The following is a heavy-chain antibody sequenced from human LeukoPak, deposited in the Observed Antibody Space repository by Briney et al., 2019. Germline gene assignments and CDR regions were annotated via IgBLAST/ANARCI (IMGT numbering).Heavy chain of an antibody. D-gene: IGHD3-3*01. V-gene: IGHV3-30-3*01. J-gene: IGHJ4*02. CDR1: GFTFSSYA. CDR3: AKVGTSLAFGVVIVPFDY. Sequence: GGSLRFSCAASGFTFSSYAMHWVRQAPGKGLEWVAVISYDGSNEYYADSVKGRFTISRDNSKNTLYLQMNSLRAEDTAVYYCAKVGTSLAFGVVIVPFDYWGQGTLVTVSS. CDR2: ISYDGSNE.